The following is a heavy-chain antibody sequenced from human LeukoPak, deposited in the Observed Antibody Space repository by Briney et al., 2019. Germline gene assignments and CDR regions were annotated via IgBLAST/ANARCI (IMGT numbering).Heavy chain of an antibody. CDR1: GGSVNSGNYY. CDR2: IYTSGST. Sequence: PSETLSLTCTVSGGSVNSGNYYWIWIRQPAGKRLEWIGRIYTSGSTNYNPSLNSRVTISIDASKNQFSLRLSSVTAADTAVYYCTRGGELMNFWGQGTLVTVSS. J-gene: IGHJ4*02. V-gene: IGHV4-61*02. D-gene: IGHD1-26*01. CDR3: TRGGELMNF.